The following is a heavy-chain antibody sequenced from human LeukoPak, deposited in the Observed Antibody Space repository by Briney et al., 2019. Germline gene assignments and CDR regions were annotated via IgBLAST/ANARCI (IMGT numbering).Heavy chain of an antibody. D-gene: IGHD3-10*01. CDR1: GFTFSSYA. CDR3: ARGGDAPGSAFDI. Sequence: PGGSLRLSCAASGFTFSSYAMSWVRQAPGKGLEWVSAISGSGGSTYYADFVKGRFTISRDNSKNTLYLQMNSLRAEDTAVYYCARGGDAPGSAFDIWGQGTMVTVSS. CDR2: ISGSGGST. V-gene: IGHV3-23*01. J-gene: IGHJ3*02.